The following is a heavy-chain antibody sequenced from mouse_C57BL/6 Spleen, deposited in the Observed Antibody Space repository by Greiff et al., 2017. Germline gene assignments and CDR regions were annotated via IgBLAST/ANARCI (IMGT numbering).Heavy chain of an antibody. CDR2: IYPGSGNT. V-gene: IGHV1-76*01. CDR3: ARSNYGSSSYYFDY. Sequence: QVQLKESGAELVRPGASVKLSCKASGYTFTDYYINWVKQRPGQGLEWIARIYPGSGNTYYNEKFKGKATLTAEKSSSTAYMQLSSLTSEDSAVYFCARSNYGSSSYYFDYWGQGTTLTVSS. J-gene: IGHJ2*01. CDR1: GYTFTDYY. D-gene: IGHD1-1*01.